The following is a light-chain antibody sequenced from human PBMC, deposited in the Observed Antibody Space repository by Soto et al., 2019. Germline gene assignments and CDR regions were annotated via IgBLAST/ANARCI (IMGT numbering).Light chain of an antibody. Sequence: QSVLTQPPSASGSPGQSVTISCTGTSSDVGDFNYVSWYQQHPGKAPKLMIYEVTKRPSGVPDRFSGSKSGNTASLTVSGLQPEDEADYYGSSFAGSNIDVFGTGTKVTVL. V-gene: IGLV2-8*01. CDR1: SSDVGDFNY. CDR2: EVT. J-gene: IGLJ1*01. CDR3: SSFAGSNIDV.